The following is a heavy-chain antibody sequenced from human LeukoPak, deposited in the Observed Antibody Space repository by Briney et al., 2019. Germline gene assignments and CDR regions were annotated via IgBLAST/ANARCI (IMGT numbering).Heavy chain of an antibody. CDR2: IYYSGST. CDR3: ARDGGEWLV. D-gene: IGHD6-19*01. Sequence: KASETLSLTCTVSGGSISTYYWSWIREPPGKGLEWIGYIYYSGSTYYNPSLKSRVTISVDTSKNQFSLKLSSVTAADTAVYYCARDGGEWLVWGQGTLVTVSS. V-gene: IGHV4-59*12. J-gene: IGHJ4*02. CDR1: GGSISTYY.